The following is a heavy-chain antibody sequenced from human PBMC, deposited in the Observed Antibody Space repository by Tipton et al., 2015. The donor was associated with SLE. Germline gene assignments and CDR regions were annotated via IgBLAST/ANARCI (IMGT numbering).Heavy chain of an antibody. CDR3: ARESGNYFDY. V-gene: IGHV3-30*04. Sequence: SLRLSCAASGFTFSTYAMHWVRQAPGKGLEWVAVISYDGSNKYYADSVKGRFTISRDNSKNTLYLQMNSLRAEDTAVYYCARESGNYFDYWGRGTLVTVSS. CDR2: ISYDGSNK. CDR1: GFTFSTYA. D-gene: IGHD1-26*01. J-gene: IGHJ4*02.